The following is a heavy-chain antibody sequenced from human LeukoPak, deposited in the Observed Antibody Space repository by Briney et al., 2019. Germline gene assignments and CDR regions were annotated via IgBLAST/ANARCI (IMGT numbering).Heavy chain of an antibody. J-gene: IGHJ5*02. V-gene: IGHV3-30*02. CDR2: IRYDGSNK. D-gene: IGHD2-2*01. CDR1: GFTFSSYG. Sequence: GGSLRLSCAASGFTFSSYGMHWVRQAPGKGLEWVAFIRYDGSNKYYADSVKGRFTISRDNSKNTLYLQMNSLRAEDMAVYYCAKEGVVVQNRPLSPIHFDPWGQGTLVTVSS. CDR3: AKEGVVVQNRPLSPIHFDP.